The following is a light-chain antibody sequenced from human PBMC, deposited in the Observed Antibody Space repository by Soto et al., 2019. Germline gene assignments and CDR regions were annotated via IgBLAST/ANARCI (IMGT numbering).Light chain of an antibody. CDR2: LNSDGSH. CDR1: SGHSNYA. Sequence: QLVLTQSPSASASLGASVKLTCTLSSGHSNYAIAWHQQQPEKGPRYLMKLNSDGSHTKGDGIPDRFSGSSSGAERYLTISSLQSEDEADYYCQTWGSGIVAFGGGTKRTVL. J-gene: IGLJ2*01. CDR3: QTWGSGIVA. V-gene: IGLV4-69*01.